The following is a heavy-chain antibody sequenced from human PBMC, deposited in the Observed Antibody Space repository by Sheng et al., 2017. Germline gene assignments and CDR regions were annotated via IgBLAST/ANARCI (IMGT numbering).Heavy chain of an antibody. V-gene: IGHV3-30*04. J-gene: IGHJ4*02. D-gene: IGHD5-18*01. CDR3: AREDSYGTYFDY. Sequence: QVQLVESGGGVVQPGRSLRLSCAASGFTFSSYAMHWVRQAPGKGLEWVAVISYDGSNKYYEDSVKGRFTISRDNSKNTLYLQMNSLRAEDTAVYYCAREDSYGTYFDYWGQGTLVTVSS. CDR2: ISYDGSNK. CDR1: GFTFSSYA.